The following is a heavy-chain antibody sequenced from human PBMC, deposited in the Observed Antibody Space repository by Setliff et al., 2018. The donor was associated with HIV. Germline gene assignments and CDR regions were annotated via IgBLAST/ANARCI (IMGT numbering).Heavy chain of an antibody. CDR1: GFTFSSYS. CDR2: ISSGGEIM. CDR3: AKSLLVAGNDY. V-gene: IGHV3-23*01. J-gene: IGHJ4*02. D-gene: IGHD2-8*02. Sequence: GESLKISCAASGFTFSSYSMSWVRQAPGKGLEWVSAISSGGEIMFYADSVKGRFTISRDNSKNTLYLQMISLRADDTAVYYCAKSLLVAGNDYWGQGTLVTVSS.